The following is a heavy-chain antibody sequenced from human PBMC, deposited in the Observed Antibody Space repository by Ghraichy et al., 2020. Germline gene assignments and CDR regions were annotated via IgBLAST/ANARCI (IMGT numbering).Heavy chain of an antibody. Sequence: GESLNISCAASGFSFSGVWMSWVRQAPGKGLEWISRVKSKVSGETKDYAASVQGRFTISRDDSQTTVYLQMNSLKSEDTAMYYCTTGASSGTFFDYWGQGTLVTVSS. D-gene: IGHD2-15*01. CDR1: GFSFSGVW. J-gene: IGHJ4*02. V-gene: IGHV3-15*01. CDR2: VKSKVSGETK. CDR3: TTGASSGTFFDY.